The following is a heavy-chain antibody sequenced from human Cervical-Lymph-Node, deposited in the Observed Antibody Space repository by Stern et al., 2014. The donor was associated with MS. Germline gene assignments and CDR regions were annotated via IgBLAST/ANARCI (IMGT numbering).Heavy chain of an antibody. CDR2: LWYAGNNK. CDR1: GFTFSSYG. J-gene: IGHJ5*02. Sequence: VQLVESGGGVVQPGGSLRLSCAASGFTFSSYGMHWVRQVPGKGPEWVAVLWYAGNNKYYAYSVKRRFTISRDNSKNTLYLQMNSLRAEDTAVYYCARDPWGYCSGGSCYSGYFDPWGQGTLVTVSS. V-gene: IGHV3-33*01. CDR3: ARDPWGYCSGGSCYSGYFDP. D-gene: IGHD2-15*01.